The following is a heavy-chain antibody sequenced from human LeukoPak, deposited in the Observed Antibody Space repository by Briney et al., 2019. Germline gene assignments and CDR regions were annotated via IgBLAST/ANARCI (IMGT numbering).Heavy chain of an antibody. J-gene: IGHJ6*03. V-gene: IGHV1-69*05. Sequence: WASVKVSCKASGGTFSSYAISWVRQAPGQGLEWMGGIIPIFGTANYAQKFQGRVTITTDESTSTAYMELSSLRSEDTAVYYCARGRDIVATIGYYYYYMDVWGKGTTVTVSS. CDR2: IIPIFGTA. CDR3: ARGRDIVATIGYYYYYMDV. CDR1: GGTFSSYA. D-gene: IGHD5-12*01.